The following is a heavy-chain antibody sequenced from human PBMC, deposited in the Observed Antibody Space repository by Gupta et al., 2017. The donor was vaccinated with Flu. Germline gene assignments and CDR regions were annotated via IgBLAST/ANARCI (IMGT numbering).Heavy chain of an antibody. CDR1: GFRFSSYG. V-gene: IGHV3-30*18. D-gene: IGHD2-2*01. CDR2: IASDGSHK. Sequence: QMQLVESGGGVVHLGTSLRLSCAASGFRFSSYGMHWVGQAPGKGLEWVADIASDGSHKDYADSVRGRFTISRDNSKNTLSLEMDSLRVEDTGVDYCAKDGPWTASCPYYCYYMDVWGKGTTVTVSS. CDR3: AKDGPWTASCPYYCYYMDV. J-gene: IGHJ6*03.